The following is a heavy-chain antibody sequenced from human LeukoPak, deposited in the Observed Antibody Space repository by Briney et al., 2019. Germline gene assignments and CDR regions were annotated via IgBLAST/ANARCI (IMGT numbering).Heavy chain of an antibody. J-gene: IGHJ3*01. CDR1: GFTVSSNY. CDR3: ARAYSTSWYDAFDL. Sequence: GGSLRLSCAASGFTVSSNYMSWVRQAPGKGLEWVANIKEDGSEKYYVDSVKGRFTISRDNAKNSLYLQMNSLRAEDTAVYYCARAYSTSWYDAFDLWGQGTMVTVSS. D-gene: IGHD6-13*01. V-gene: IGHV3-7*01. CDR2: IKEDGSEK.